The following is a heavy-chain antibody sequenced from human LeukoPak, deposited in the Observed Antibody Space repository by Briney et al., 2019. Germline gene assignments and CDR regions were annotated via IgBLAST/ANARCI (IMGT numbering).Heavy chain of an antibody. V-gene: IGHV1-2*02. CDR1: GYTFTDSY. CDR3: ARGAGWGGYSRYYMDV. CDR2: INPNTGGT. Sequence: ASVKVSCKTSGYTFTDSYIHWVRQAPGQGLEWMGWINPNTGGTDYGQNFQGRLTMTRDTLISTAYMEQTRLTSDDTAIYYCARGAGWGGYSRYYMDVWGKGTTVTVSS. D-gene: IGHD2-15*01. J-gene: IGHJ6*03.